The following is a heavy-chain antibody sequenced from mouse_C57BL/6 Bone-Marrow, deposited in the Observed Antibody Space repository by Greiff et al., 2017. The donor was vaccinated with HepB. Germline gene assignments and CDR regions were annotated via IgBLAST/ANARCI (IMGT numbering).Heavy chain of an antibody. Sequence: QVQLQQSGPELVKPGASVKISCKASGYAFSSSWMNWVKQRPGKGLEWIGRIYPGDGDTNYNGKFKGKATLTADKSSSTAYMQLSSLSSEDSAVYFCARSTTGDDYWGKGTTLTVSS. CDR2: IYPGDGDT. D-gene: IGHD1-1*01. J-gene: IGHJ2*01. CDR3: ARSTTGDDY. CDR1: GYAFSSSW. V-gene: IGHV1-82*01.